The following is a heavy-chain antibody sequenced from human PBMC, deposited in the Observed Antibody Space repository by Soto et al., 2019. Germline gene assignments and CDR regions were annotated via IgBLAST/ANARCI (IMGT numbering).Heavy chain of an antibody. V-gene: IGHV4-30-4*01. CDR3: ASGRRGYSYGYFDY. CDR2: IYYSGST. Sequence: PSETLSLTCTVSGGSISSGDYYWSWIRQPPGKGLEWIGYIYYSGSTYYNPSLKSRVTISVDTSKNQFSLKLSSVTAADTAVYYCASGRRGYSYGYFDYWGQGTRVTVS. D-gene: IGHD5-18*01. J-gene: IGHJ4*02. CDR1: GGSISSGDYY.